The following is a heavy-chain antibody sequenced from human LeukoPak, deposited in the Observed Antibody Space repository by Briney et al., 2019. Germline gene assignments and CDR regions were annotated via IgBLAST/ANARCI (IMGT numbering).Heavy chain of an antibody. V-gene: IGHV3-30-3*01. CDR1: GFTFSSYA. D-gene: IGHD2-2*03. J-gene: IGHJ3*02. Sequence: PGGSLRLSCAASGFTFSSYAMHWVRQAPGKGLEWVAVISYDGSNKYYADSVKGRFTISRDNSKNTLYLQMNSLRAEDTAVYYCAREREVQRLDIVVVPAAGSDTFDIWGQWTMVTVSS. CDR3: AREREVQRLDIVVVPAAGSDTFDI. CDR2: ISYDGSNK.